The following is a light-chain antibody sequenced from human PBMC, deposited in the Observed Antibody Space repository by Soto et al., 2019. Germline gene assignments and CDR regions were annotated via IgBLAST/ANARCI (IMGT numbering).Light chain of an antibody. CDR2: DAS. CDR1: QSISNW. V-gene: IGKV1-5*01. J-gene: IGKJ1*01. Sequence: DIQMTQSPSTLSASVGDRVTITCRASQSISNWVAWYQQKPGTGPKLLIYDASSLESGVPSRFSGSGSGTEFTLTISSLQPDDFATYYCQQYNSYSPWTFGQGTKVDIK. CDR3: QQYNSYSPWT.